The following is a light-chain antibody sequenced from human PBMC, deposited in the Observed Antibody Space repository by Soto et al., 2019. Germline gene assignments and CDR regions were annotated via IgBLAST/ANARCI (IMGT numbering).Light chain of an antibody. Sequence: EMVMTQSPATLSVSPGERATLSCRASQSVSTNLAWYQHKPGQPPRLLFYGASTRATGIPARFSGSASGTEFTLTLVCLQSEDFANYYRQQYYNWHPMYTFGQGTKLEIK. V-gene: IGKV3-15*01. CDR1: QSVSTN. J-gene: IGKJ2*01. CDR2: GAS. CDR3: QQYYNWHPMYT.